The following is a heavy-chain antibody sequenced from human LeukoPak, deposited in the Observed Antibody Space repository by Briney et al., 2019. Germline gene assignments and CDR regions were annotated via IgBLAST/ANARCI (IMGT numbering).Heavy chain of an antibody. CDR2: INPNSGGT. Sequence: GASVKVSCKASGYTFTGYYMHWVRQAPGQGLEWMGWINPNSGGTNYAQKFQGRVTMTRDTSISTAYMELSRLRSDDTAVYYCARAELKYGSSGYYAQDFDYWGQGTLVTVSS. J-gene: IGHJ4*02. CDR3: ARAELKYGSSGYYAQDFDY. CDR1: GYTFTGYY. V-gene: IGHV1-2*02. D-gene: IGHD3-22*01.